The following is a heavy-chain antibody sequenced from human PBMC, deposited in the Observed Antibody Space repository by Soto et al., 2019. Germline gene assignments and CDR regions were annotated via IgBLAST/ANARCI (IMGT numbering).Heavy chain of an antibody. CDR2: IYYIGST. Sequence: SETLSLTCTVSGGSISSYYWSWIRQPPGKSLEWIGYIYYIGSTKYNPSLKSRVTISLDTSKNQFSLNLNSVTAADTAVYYCARRLSGATGGAFDIWGPGTMVTVSS. J-gene: IGHJ3*02. V-gene: IGHV4-59*08. D-gene: IGHD1-26*01. CDR3: ARRLSGATGGAFDI. CDR1: GGSISSYY.